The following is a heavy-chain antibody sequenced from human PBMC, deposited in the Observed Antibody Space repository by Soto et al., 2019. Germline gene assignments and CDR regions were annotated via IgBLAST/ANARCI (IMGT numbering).Heavy chain of an antibody. J-gene: IGHJ4*02. CDR3: AKGFTAMVIDY. V-gene: IGHV3-43*01. Sequence: GGSLRLSCAASGFTFDDYTMHWVRQAPGKGLEWITLISWDGGSTYYADSVKGRFTISRDNSKNSLYLQMNSLRTEDTALYYCAKGFTAMVIDYWGQGTLVTVSS. D-gene: IGHD5-18*01. CDR1: GFTFDDYT. CDR2: ISWDGGST.